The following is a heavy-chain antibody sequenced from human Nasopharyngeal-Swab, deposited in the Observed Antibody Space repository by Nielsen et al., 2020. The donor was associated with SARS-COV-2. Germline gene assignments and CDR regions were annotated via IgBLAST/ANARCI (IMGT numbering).Heavy chain of an antibody. V-gene: IGHV3-21*01. J-gene: IGHJ4*02. D-gene: IGHD6-6*01. CDR3: ARVRSIAAWIDY. CDR2: ISHSTTYI. Sequence: GGSLRLSCAASGFTFTTYTMNWVRQAPGKGLEWVSSISHSTTYIWYADSVKGRFTISRDNAKNSLYLQMNNLRADDTAMYYCARVRSIAAWIDYWGQGTLVTVSS. CDR1: GFTFTTYT.